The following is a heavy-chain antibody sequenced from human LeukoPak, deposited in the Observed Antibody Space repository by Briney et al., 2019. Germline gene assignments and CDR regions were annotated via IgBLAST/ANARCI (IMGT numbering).Heavy chain of an antibody. CDR1: GGTFSSYT. D-gene: IGHD6-19*01. Sequence: SVKVSCKASGGTFSSYTISWVRQAPGQGLEWMGRIIPILGIANYAQKFQGRVTITADKSTSTAYMELSSLRSEDTAVYSCARDRSGYAFDIWGQGTMVTVSS. CDR2: IIPILGIA. CDR3: ARDRSGYAFDI. J-gene: IGHJ3*02. V-gene: IGHV1-69*04.